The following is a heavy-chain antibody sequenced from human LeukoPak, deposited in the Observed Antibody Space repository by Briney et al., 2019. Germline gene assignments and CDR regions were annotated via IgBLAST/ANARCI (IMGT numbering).Heavy chain of an antibody. V-gene: IGHV3-33*01. CDR1: GFTFSSYG. D-gene: IGHD3-10*01. Sequence: SGGSLRLSCAASGFTFSSYGMHWVRQAPGKGLEWVAVIWYDGSNKYYADSVKGRFTISRDNSKNTLYLQMNSLRAEDTAVYYCARARGSGSPYFDYWGQETLVTVSS. CDR2: IWYDGSNK. CDR3: ARARGSGSPYFDY. J-gene: IGHJ4*02.